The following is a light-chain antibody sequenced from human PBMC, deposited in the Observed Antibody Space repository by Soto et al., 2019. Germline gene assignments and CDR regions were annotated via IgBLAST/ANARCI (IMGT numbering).Light chain of an antibody. J-gene: IGKJ4*01. CDR3: QQYNSWVT. CDR2: GAS. V-gene: IGKV3D-15*01. Sequence: EIVMTQSPDTLSVSQGESATLSCRASQRLGSNLAWYQQKPGQAPRLLIYGASTRATGISARFSGSGSGTDFTLTVSSLQSEDSAVFYCQQYNSWVTFGGGTKVEI. CDR1: QRLGSN.